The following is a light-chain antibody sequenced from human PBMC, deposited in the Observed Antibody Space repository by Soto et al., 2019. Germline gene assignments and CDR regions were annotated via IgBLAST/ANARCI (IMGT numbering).Light chain of an antibody. CDR3: QQYHNWPPQYT. CDR2: GAS. J-gene: IGKJ2*01. CDR1: QTVSSN. V-gene: IGKV3-15*01. Sequence: EIVMTQSPDTLSVSPGERATLSCRASQTVSSNLAWYQQKPGQAPRLLIYGASTRATGVPARFSGSGSGTEFTLTISSLQSEDFAVYYCQQYHNWPPQYTFGQGTKLQIK.